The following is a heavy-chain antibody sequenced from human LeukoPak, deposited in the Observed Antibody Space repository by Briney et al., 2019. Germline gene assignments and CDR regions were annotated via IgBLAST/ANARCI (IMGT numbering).Heavy chain of an antibody. CDR1: GFTFSTFS. Sequence: GRSLRLSCAASGFTFSTFSMNWVRQAPGKGLEWVSSISGRSNYIFYADSVKGRFTISRDNAENSLYLLLNSLRVEDTAVYYCAELGITMIGGVWGKGTTVTISS. CDR2: ISGRSNYI. CDR3: AELGITMIGGV. J-gene: IGHJ6*04. D-gene: IGHD3-10*02. V-gene: IGHV3-21*01.